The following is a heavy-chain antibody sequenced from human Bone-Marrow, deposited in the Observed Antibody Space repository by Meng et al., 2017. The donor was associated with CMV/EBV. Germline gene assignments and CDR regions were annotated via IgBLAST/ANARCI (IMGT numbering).Heavy chain of an antibody. CDR2: ISYDGSNK. Sequence: GESLKISCAASGFTFSNYGMHWVRQAPGKGLEWVAVISYDGSNKYYADSVKGRFTISRDNSKNTLYLQMNSLRAEDTAVYYCARGRLSGYSGYDHYYYYGMDVWGQGTTVTVSS. D-gene: IGHD5-12*01. CDR1: GFTFSNYG. CDR3: ARGRLSGYSGYDHYYYYGMDV. V-gene: IGHV3-30*19. J-gene: IGHJ6*02.